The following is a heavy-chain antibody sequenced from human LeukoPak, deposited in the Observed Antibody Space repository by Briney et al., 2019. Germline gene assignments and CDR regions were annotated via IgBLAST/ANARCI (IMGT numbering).Heavy chain of an antibody. V-gene: IGHV3-30*18. CDR3: AKPLPSYSSRGAFDI. D-gene: IGHD6-13*01. CDR1: GFTFSSYG. J-gene: IGHJ3*02. Sequence: GGSLRLSCAASGFTFSSYGMHWVRQAPGKGLEWVAVISYDGSNKYYADSVKGRFTISRDNSKNTLYLQMNSLRAEDTAVYYCAKPLPSYSSRGAFDIWGQGTMLTVSS. CDR2: ISYDGSNK.